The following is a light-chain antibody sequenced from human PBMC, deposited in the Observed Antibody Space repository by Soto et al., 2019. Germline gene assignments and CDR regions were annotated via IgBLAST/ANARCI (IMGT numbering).Light chain of an antibody. CDR1: QSISIW. CDR2: GTS. V-gene: IGKV1-5*03. Sequence: DIHVTQSPSTLSASVGDRVTITCRASQSISIWLAWYQQKPGRAPNLLIYGTSSLESGVPSRFSGSGSGTEFTLTISSLQPDDFATYYCQHYNDYSWTFGQGTKVEIK. J-gene: IGKJ1*01. CDR3: QHYNDYSWT.